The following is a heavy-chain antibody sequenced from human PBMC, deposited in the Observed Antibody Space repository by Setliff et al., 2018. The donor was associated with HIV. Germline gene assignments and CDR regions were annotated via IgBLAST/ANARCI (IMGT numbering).Heavy chain of an antibody. Sequence: PSETLSLTCTVSGGSISNGYYYWVWIRQPPGEGLEWIGGIFYTGSAHYNPSLKSRVTISVDTSRNQFSMKLSSVTAADTTMYYCARWVTTPTKGAFDIWGQGTVVTVSS. V-gene: IGHV4-39*01. CDR2: IFYTGSA. CDR1: GGSISNGYYY. J-gene: IGHJ3*02. CDR3: ARWVTTPTKGAFDI. D-gene: IGHD3-22*01.